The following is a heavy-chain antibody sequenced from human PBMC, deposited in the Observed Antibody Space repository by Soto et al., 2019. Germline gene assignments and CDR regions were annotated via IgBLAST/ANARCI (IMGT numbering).Heavy chain of an antibody. CDR3: ARDGGTVTTLPRY. D-gene: IGHD4-17*01. J-gene: IGHJ4*02. CDR1: GGTFSSYA. Sequence: SVKVSCKASGGTFSSYAISWVRQAPGQGLEWMGGIIPIFGTADYAQKFQGRVTITADKSTSTAYMELSSLRSEDTAVYYCARDGGTVTTLPRYWGQGTLVTVSS. V-gene: IGHV1-69*06. CDR2: IIPIFGTA.